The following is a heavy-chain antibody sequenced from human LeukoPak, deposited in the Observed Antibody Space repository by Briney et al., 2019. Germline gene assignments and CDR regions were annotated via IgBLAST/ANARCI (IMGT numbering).Heavy chain of an antibody. J-gene: IGHJ5*02. V-gene: IGHV3-30*02. Sequence: GGSLRLSCLASGFTFNSYAMHWVRRAPGKGLEGVAFIRHDGSSEYYADSVKGRFIISRGRSGNTVYLQMKSLSPEDTAIYYCARHNTRFLERLPALGSWGQGTLVTVSS. D-gene: IGHD3-3*01. CDR3: ARHNTRFLERLPALGS. CDR1: GFTFNSYA. CDR2: IRHDGSSE.